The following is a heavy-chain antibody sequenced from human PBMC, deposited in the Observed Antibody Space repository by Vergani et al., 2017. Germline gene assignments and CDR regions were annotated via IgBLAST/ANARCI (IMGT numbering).Heavy chain of an antibody. V-gene: IGHV4-34*01. Sequence: QVQLQQWGAGLLKPSETLSLTCAVYGGSFSGYYWSWIRQPPGKGLEWIGEINHSGSTNYNPSLKSRVTISVDTSKNQFSLKLSSVTAADTAVYYCARARQRDTAMVGNYYMDVWGKGTTVTVFS. CDR3: ARARQRDTAMVGNYYMDV. CDR2: INHSGST. CDR1: GGSFSGYY. D-gene: IGHD5-18*01. J-gene: IGHJ6*03.